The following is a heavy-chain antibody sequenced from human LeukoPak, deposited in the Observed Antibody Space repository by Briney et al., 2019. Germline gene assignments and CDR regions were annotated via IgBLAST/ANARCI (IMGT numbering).Heavy chain of an antibody. CDR1: GFTFSSYA. CDR2: ISRSGGST. V-gene: IGHV3-23*01. J-gene: IGHJ4*02. CDR3: AKGAVLRFLEWLFPHIDC. Sequence: GGSLRLSCAASGFTFSSYAMSWVRQAPGKGLEWVSAISRSGGSTYYADSVKGRFTISRDNSKKTLYLQMNSLRAEDTAVYYCAKGAVLRFLEWLFPHIDCWGQGTLVTVSS. D-gene: IGHD3-3*01.